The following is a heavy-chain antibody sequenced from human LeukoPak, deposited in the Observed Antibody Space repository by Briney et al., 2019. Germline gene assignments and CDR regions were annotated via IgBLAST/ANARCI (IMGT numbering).Heavy chain of an antibody. CDR2: INHSGST. CDR1: GGSFGGYY. Sequence: SETLSLTCAVYGGSFGGYYWSWIRQPPGKGLEWIGEINHSGSTNYNPSLKSRVTISVDTSKNQFSLKLSSVTAADTAVYYCAREQARYWYFDLWGRGTLVTVSS. CDR3: AREQARYWYFDL. V-gene: IGHV4-34*01. J-gene: IGHJ2*01.